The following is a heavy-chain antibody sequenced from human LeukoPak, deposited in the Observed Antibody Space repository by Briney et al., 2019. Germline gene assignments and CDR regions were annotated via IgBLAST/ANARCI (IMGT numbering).Heavy chain of an antibody. CDR2: IYYSGST. Sequence: SETLSLTCTVSGGSISPDYWSWIRQPPGKGLEWIGYIYYSGSTNYNPSLKSRVTISVDTSKNQFSLKLSSVTAADTAVYYCARYSYGSPYFDYWGQGTLVTVSS. J-gene: IGHJ4*02. CDR1: GGSISPDY. V-gene: IGHV4-59*12. D-gene: IGHD5-18*01. CDR3: ARYSYGSPYFDY.